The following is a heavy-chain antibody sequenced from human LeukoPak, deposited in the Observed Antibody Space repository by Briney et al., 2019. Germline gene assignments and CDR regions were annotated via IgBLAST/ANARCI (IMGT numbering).Heavy chain of an antibody. V-gene: IGHV5-51*01. CDR2: IYPGDSDT. CDR3: ASRVLHQAFDY. J-gene: IGHJ4*02. D-gene: IGHD2-2*01. Sequence: GESLKISCKGSGYSFNSYWIGWVRQMPGKGLEWMGIIYPGDSDTRYSPSFQGQVTISADKSISTAYLQWSSLKASDTTMYYCASRVLHQAFDYWGQGTLVTVSS. CDR1: GYSFNSYW.